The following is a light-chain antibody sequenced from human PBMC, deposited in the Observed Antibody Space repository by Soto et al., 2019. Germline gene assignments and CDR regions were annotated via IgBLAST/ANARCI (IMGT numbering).Light chain of an antibody. J-gene: IGKJ4*01. CDR2: ATS. CDR1: RSLLKANGYTY. Sequence: IVMTQSPLSLTVTPGEPASISCRSSRSLLKANGYTYFHWYQQKPGKAPELLIYATSTLQNGVPSRFSGSGFGTDFTLSISSLQPEDSASYFCQQTDDFPLTFGGGTKVDIK. V-gene: IGKV2-28*01. CDR3: QQTDDFPLT.